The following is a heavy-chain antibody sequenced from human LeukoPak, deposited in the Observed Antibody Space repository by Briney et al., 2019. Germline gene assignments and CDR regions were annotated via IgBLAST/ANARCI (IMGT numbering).Heavy chain of an antibody. CDR3: ARGGGWDYYYYYMDV. J-gene: IGHJ6*03. CDR1: GGSISSYY. D-gene: IGHD6-19*01. V-gene: IGHV4-59*01. CDR2: IYYSGST. Sequence: PSETLSLTCTVSGGSISSYYWSWIRQPPGKGLEWIGYIYYSGSTNYNPSLKSRVTISVDTSKNQFSLKLSSVTAADTAVYYCARGGGWDYYYYYMDVWGKGTTVTISS.